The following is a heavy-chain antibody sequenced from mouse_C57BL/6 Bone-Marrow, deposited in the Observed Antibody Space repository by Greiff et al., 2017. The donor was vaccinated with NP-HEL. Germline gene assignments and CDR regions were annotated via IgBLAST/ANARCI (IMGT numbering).Heavy chain of an antibody. D-gene: IGHD2-4*01. CDR1: GFTFSSYA. J-gene: IGHJ3*01. Sequence: EVMLVESGGGLVKPGGSLKLSCAASGFTFSSYAMSWVRQTPEKRLEWVATISDGGSYTYYPDNVKGRFTISRDNAKNNLYLQMSHLKSDDTAMYYCARDRDYDYDGFAYWGQGTLVTVSA. CDR3: ARDRDYDYDGFAY. V-gene: IGHV5-4*01. CDR2: ISDGGSYT.